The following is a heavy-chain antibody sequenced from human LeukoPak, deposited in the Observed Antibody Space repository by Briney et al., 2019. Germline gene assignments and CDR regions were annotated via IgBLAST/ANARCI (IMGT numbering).Heavy chain of an antibody. CDR2: IYYTGGT. J-gene: IGHJ3*01. D-gene: IGHD3-22*01. CDR3: ARELRYDNSDSGAF. CDR1: GGSISRDY. V-gene: IGHV4-59*01. Sequence: SETLSLTCTVSGGSISRDYWSWIRQPPGKGLEWIGYIYYTGGTNYNPSLKSRVTISVDTSKNQFSLKLSSVTAADTAVYYCARELRYDNSDSGAFWGQGTVVTVSS.